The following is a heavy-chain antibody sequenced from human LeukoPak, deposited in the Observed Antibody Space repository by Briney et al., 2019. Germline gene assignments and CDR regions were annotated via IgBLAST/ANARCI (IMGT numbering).Heavy chain of an antibody. CDR1: GFTFSNAW. V-gene: IGHV3-15*01. CDR2: IKSKTDGETT. J-gene: IGHJ2*01. CDR3: TTVGLGYCSGGSCYPIRYFDL. Sequence: PGGSLRLSCAASGFTFSNAWMTWVRQAPGKGLEWVGRIKSKTDGETTDYAAPMKGRFTISRDDSKNTLYLQMNSLKTEDTAMYYCTTVGLGYCSGGSCYPIRYFDLWGRGTLVTVSS. D-gene: IGHD2-15*01.